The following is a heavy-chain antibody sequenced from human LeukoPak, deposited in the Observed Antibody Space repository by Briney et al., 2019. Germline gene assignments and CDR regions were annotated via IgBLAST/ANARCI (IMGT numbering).Heavy chain of an antibody. D-gene: IGHD3-3*01. CDR3: ARSPEGSGYFLRDNWFDP. CDR2: IIPILGIA. J-gene: IGHJ5*02. Sequence: SVKVSCKASGGTFSSYAISWVRQAPGQGLEWMGRIIPILGIANYAQKFQGRVTITADKSTSTAYMELSSLRSEDTAVYYCARSPEGSGYFLRDNWFDPWDQGTLVTVSS. CDR1: GGTFSSYA. V-gene: IGHV1-69*04.